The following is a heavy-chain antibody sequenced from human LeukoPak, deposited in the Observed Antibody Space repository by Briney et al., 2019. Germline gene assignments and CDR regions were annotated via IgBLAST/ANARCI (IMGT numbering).Heavy chain of an antibody. J-gene: IGHJ4*02. D-gene: IGHD3-22*01. CDR1: GGSISSGSYY. Sequence: KPSQTLSLTCTVSGGSISSGSYYWSWIRQPAGKGLEWIGRIYTSGSTNYNPSLKSRVTISVDTSKNQFSLKLSSVTAADTAVYYCARHNGYYDSSGLTVDYWGQGTLVTVSS. V-gene: IGHV4-61*02. CDR2: IYTSGST. CDR3: ARHNGYYDSSGLTVDY.